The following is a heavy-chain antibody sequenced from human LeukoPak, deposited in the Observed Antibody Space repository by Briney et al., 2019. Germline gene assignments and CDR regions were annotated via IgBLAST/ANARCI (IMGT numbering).Heavy chain of an antibody. CDR2: IYYSGST. J-gene: IGHJ4*02. CDR3: ARSREHTGYSSSWYGGYFDY. V-gene: IGHV4-61*08. Sequence: SETLSLTCTVSGGSISSGGYYWSWIRQHPGKGLEWIGYIYYSGSTNYNPSLKSRVTISVDTSKNQFSLKLSSVTAADTAVYYCARSREHTGYSSSWYGGYFDYWGQGTLVTVSS. D-gene: IGHD6-13*01. CDR1: GGSISSGGYY.